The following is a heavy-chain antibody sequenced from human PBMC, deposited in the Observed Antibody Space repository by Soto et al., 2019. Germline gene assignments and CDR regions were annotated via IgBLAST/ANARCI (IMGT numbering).Heavy chain of an antibody. CDR2: ISPYTGNT. Sequence: QVQLVQSGDEVKKPGASVKVSCKASGYIFVNYGIAWVRQAPGQGLEWMGWISPYTGNTHSATKIQGRLTMTTDTATRAAYMELGSLTSDDTAVYYCVMVDNYVTPTPQDVWGQGTTVTVSS. V-gene: IGHV1-18*01. CDR1: GYIFVNYG. CDR3: VMVDNYVTPTPQDV. J-gene: IGHJ6*02. D-gene: IGHD3-16*01.